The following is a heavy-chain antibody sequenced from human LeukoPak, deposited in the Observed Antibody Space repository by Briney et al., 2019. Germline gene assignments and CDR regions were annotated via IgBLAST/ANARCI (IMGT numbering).Heavy chain of an antibody. CDR3: ARPTLQLPGSYFDL. Sequence: ADTVSLIRTLSCGSISVSSYYWGWIRQPPGKRLEGIAIIYYSGSTYYPSSLKSRATISVATTKNQFSMMLSSVTAADTVVYYCARPTLQLPGSYFDLWGRGTLVTVSS. D-gene: IGHD2-2*01. CDR1: CGSISVSSYY. CDR2: IYYSGST. J-gene: IGHJ2*01. V-gene: IGHV4-39*01.